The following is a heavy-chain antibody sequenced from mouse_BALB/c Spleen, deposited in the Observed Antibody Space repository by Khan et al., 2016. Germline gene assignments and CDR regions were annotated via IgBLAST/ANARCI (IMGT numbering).Heavy chain of an antibody. Sequence: EVKLLESGGGLVQPGGSLNLSCAASGFDFSRYWMSWARQAPGKGQEWIGEINPGSSTINYTPSLKDKFIISRDNAKNTLYLQMSKVRSEDTALXYCASLNDYDGMDYWGQGTSVTVSS. CDR2: INPGSSTI. D-gene: IGHD2-4*01. CDR1: GFDFSRYW. CDR3: ASLNDYDGMDY. J-gene: IGHJ4*01. V-gene: IGHV4-2*02.